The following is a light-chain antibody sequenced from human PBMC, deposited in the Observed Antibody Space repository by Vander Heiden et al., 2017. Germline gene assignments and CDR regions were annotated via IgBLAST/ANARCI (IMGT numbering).Light chain of an antibody. CDR3: SSYTSSSTLDWV. J-gene: IGLJ3*02. Sequence: QSALPQPASVPGSPGQSIPISCTGTSSDVGGYNYVSWYQQHPGKAPKLMIYEVSNRPSGVSNRFSGSKSGNTASLTISGLQAEDEADYYCSSYTSSSTLDWVFGGGTKLTVL. V-gene: IGLV2-14*01. CDR1: SSDVGGYNY. CDR2: EVS.